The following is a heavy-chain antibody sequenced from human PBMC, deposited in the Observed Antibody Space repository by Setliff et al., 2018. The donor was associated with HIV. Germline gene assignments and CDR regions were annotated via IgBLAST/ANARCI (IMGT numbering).Heavy chain of an antibody. D-gene: IGHD3-10*01. CDR2: ISSTGTTI. CDR3: ARTGSGSYFRY. Sequence: GGSLRLSCAASGFTLSIYEMNWVRQGPGRGLEWVSYISSTGTTIYYADSVKGRFTISRDNAKNSLYLQMNSLRAEDTAVYYCARTGSGSYFRYWGQGTLVTVSS. CDR1: GFTLSIYE. V-gene: IGHV3-48*03. J-gene: IGHJ4*02.